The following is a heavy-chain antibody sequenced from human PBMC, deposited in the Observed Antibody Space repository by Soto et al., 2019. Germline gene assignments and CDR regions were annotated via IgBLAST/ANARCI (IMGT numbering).Heavy chain of an antibody. CDR3: ARVGYVGYRGYFDY. V-gene: IGHV4-59*01. CDR2: IYYSGST. J-gene: IGHJ4*02. Sequence: QVQLQESGPGLVKPSETLSLTCTVSGGSISSYYWSWIRQPPGKGLEWIGYIYYSGSTNYNPSLKGRVTISVDTSKNHFPLKLNSVPAGDTALYYCARVGYVGYRGYFDYWGQGTLVTVSS. D-gene: IGHD5-12*01. CDR1: GGSISSYY.